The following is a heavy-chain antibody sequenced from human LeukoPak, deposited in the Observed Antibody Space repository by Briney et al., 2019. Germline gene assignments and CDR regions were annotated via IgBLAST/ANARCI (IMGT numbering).Heavy chain of an antibody. Sequence: QPGGSLRLSCSASGFLFSYYVMHWVRQAPGKGLEYVSGISSNGGSTYYADSVKGRFTISRDNSKNTLYLQMSRVRAEDTAVYYCVKGRYDRSDAFDIWGQGTMVTVSS. V-gene: IGHV3-64D*06. CDR2: ISSNGGST. J-gene: IGHJ3*02. CDR1: GFLFSYYV. CDR3: VKGRYDRSDAFDI. D-gene: IGHD3-9*01.